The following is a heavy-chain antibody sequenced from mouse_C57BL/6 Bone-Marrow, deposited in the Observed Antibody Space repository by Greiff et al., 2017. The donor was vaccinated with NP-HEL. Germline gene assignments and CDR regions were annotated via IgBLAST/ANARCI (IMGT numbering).Heavy chain of an antibody. J-gene: IGHJ2*01. D-gene: IGHD1-2*01. CDR2: IYPGGGYT. Sequence: QVQLQQPGAELVRPGTSVKMSCKASGYTFTNYWIGWAKQRPGHGLEWIGDIYPGGGYTNYNEKFKGKATLTADKSSSTAYMQFSSLTSEDSAIYYCARGGELLRPYYFDYWGQGTTLTVSS. V-gene: IGHV1-63*01. CDR1: GYTFTNYW. CDR3: ARGGELLRPYYFDY.